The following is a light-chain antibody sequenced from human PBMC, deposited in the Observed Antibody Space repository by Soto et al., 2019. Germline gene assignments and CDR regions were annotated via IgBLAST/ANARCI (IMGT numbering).Light chain of an antibody. CDR1: QSVSTY. J-gene: IGKJ1*01. V-gene: IGKV3-11*01. CDR3: QQCSNWPPTRT. CDR2: DAS. Sequence: EIVLTQSPATLYLSPGERATLSCRASQSVSTYLAWYQQKPGQAPRLLIYDASKRDTGIPFRFSGSGSGTDFTLTRTSLDPEYFGVYYCQQCSNWPPTRTFVQGTKVDI.